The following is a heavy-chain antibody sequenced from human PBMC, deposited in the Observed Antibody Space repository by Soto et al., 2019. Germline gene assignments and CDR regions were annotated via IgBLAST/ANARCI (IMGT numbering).Heavy chain of an antibody. D-gene: IGHD3-10*01. CDR3: ARDFMTIRGVSYYYYGMDV. J-gene: IGHJ6*02. Sequence: WGSLRLACVDSGFSFRIYSMNWVRQAPGRGLDWVSSISSSSIYIYFADSVKGRFTISRDNAKNSLYLQMNSLRAEDTAVYYCARDFMTIRGVSYYYYGMDVWGQGTTVTVSS. CDR2: ISSSSIYI. V-gene: IGHV3-21*06. CDR1: GFSFRIYS.